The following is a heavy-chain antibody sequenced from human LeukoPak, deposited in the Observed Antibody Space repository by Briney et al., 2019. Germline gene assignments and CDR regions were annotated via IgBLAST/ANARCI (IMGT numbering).Heavy chain of an antibody. CDR3: ARDPTGSSEYYFDY. D-gene: IGHD3-10*01. CDR2: INHSGST. Sequence: PSETLSLTCAVYGGSFSGYYWSWIRQPPGKGLEWIGEINHSGSTNYNPSLKSRVTISVDTSKNQFSLKLGSVTAADTAVYYCARDPTGSSEYYFDYWGQGTLVTVSS. CDR1: GGSFSGYY. V-gene: IGHV4-34*01. J-gene: IGHJ4*02.